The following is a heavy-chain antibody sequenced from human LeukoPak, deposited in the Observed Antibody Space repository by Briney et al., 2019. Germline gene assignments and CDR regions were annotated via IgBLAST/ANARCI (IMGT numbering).Heavy chain of an antibody. CDR1: GFTFSSYS. CDR2: IRYDGSNK. J-gene: IGHJ4*02. D-gene: IGHD3-10*01. Sequence: GGSLRLSCAASGFTFSSYSMNWVRQAPGKGLEWVAFIRYDGSNKYYADSVKGRFTISRDNSKNTLYLQMNSLRAEDTAVYYCAKDMALLWFGELSLFDYWGQGTLVTVSS. CDR3: AKDMALLWFGELSLFDY. V-gene: IGHV3-30*02.